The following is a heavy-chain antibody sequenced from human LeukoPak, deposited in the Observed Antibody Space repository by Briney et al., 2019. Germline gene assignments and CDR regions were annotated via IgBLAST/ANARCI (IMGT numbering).Heavy chain of an antibody. J-gene: IGHJ4*02. CDR2: ISSSSSYI. CDR1: GFTFSSYS. CDR3: ARDARGDYVWGSYRAIDY. Sequence: PGGSLRLSCAASGFTFSSYSMNWVRQAPGKGLEWVSSISSSSSYIYYADSVKGRFTISRDNAKNSLYLQMNSLRAEDTAVYYCARDARGDYVWGSYRAIDYWGRGTLVTVSS. D-gene: IGHD3-16*02. V-gene: IGHV3-21*01.